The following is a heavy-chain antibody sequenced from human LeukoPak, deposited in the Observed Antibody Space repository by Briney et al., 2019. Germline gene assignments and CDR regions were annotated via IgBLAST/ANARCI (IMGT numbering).Heavy chain of an antibody. CDR3: AVVLLWFGELSVRKYYFDY. CDR2: ISYDGSNK. V-gene: IGHV3-30-3*01. Sequence: GGSLRLSCAASGFTFSSYAMHWVRQAPGKGLEWVAVISYDGSNKYYADSVKGRFTISRDNSKNTLYLQMNSLRAEDTAVYYCAVVLLWFGELSVRKYYFDYWGQGTLVTVSS. CDR1: GFTFSSYA. J-gene: IGHJ4*02. D-gene: IGHD3-10*01.